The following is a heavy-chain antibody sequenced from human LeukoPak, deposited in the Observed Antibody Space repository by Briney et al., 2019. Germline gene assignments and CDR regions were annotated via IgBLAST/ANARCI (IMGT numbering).Heavy chain of an antibody. D-gene: IGHD6-6*01. Sequence: SETLSLTCTVSGGSISSYYWSWIRQPPGKGLEWIGSIYYSGSTYYNPSLKSRVTISVDTSKNQFSLKLSSVTAADTAVYYCARVRGGEYTSSSGGFDYWGQGTLVTVSS. CDR1: GGSISSYY. J-gene: IGHJ4*02. V-gene: IGHV4-59*12. CDR3: ARVRGGEYTSSSGGFDY. CDR2: IYYSGST.